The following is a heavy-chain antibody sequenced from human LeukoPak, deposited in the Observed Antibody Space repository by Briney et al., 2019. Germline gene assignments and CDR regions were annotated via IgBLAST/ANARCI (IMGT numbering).Heavy chain of an antibody. J-gene: IGHJ2*01. CDR2: IYSGGGTTK. Sequence: PGTPLRLSCVASGLTFRNYGFHWVRQAPGKGLEWVAIIYSGGGTTKYYAESVKDRFTITRDDSRDTLYLQMNSLRAEDTAVYYCVCILVPGGVWHFDLWGRGTLVTVSS. V-gene: IGHV3-33*03. CDR3: VCILVPGGVWHFDL. D-gene: IGHD2-2*01. CDR1: GLTFRNYG.